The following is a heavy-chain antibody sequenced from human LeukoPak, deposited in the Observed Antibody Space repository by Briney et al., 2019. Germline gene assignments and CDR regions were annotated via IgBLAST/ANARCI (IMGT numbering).Heavy chain of an antibody. CDR1: GDSVSSNSVA. V-gene: IGHV6-1*01. CDR2: TYRGSN. Sequence: SQTLSLTCAISGDSVSSNSVAWTWIRQSPSRGLEWLGRTYRGSNDYAVSVKGRITINPDKSKNQFSLQLNSVTPEDTAVYYCARGVNSAFDIWGLGTMVTVSS. D-gene: IGHD3-10*01. J-gene: IGHJ3*02. CDR3: ARGVNSAFDI.